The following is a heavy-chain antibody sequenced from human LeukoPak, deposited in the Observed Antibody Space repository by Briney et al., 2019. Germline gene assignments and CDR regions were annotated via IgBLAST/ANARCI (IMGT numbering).Heavy chain of an antibody. CDR2: ISWNSGSI. V-gene: IGHV3-9*01. CDR3: AKVGYYYDSSGYYYYFDY. Sequence: GRSLRLSCAASGFTFDDYAMHWVRQAPGKGLEWVSGISWNSGSIGYADSVKGRFTISGDNAKNSLYLQMNSLRAEDTALYYCAKVGYYYDSSGYYYYFDYWGQGTLVTVSS. J-gene: IGHJ4*02. D-gene: IGHD3-22*01. CDR1: GFTFDDYA.